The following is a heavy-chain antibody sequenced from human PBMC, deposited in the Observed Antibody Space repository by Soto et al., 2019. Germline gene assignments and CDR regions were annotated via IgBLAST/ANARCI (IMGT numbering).Heavy chain of an antibody. CDR3: ARDFRVWELLDY. D-gene: IGHD1-26*01. J-gene: IGHJ4*02. Sequence: QVQLVESGGGVVQPGRSLRLSCAASGFTFSSYGMHWVRQAPDKGLEWVAVIWYDGSNKYYADSVKGRFTISRDNSKNTLYLQMNSLRAEDTAVYYCARDFRVWELLDYWGQGTLVTVSS. CDR1: GFTFSSYG. CDR2: IWYDGSNK. V-gene: IGHV3-33*01.